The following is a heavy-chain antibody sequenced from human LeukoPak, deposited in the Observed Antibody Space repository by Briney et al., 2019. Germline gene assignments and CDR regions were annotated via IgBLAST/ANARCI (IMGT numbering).Heavy chain of an antibody. J-gene: IGHJ4*02. D-gene: IGHD5-18*01. V-gene: IGHV4-34*01. CDR1: GGSFSGYY. CDR3: ARVPDTAMDPVDY. CDR2: INHSGST. Sequence: SETLSLTCAVYGGSFSGYYWSWIRQPPGKGLEWIGEINHSGSTNYNPSLKSRVTISVDTSKNQFSLKLSSVTAADTAVYYCARVPDTAMDPVDYWGQGTLVTVSS.